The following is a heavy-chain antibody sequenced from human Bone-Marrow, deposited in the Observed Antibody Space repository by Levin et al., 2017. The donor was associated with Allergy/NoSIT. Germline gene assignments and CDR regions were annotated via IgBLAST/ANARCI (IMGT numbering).Heavy chain of an antibody. D-gene: IGHD3-22*01. Sequence: PGGSLRLSCAASGFNFGDHAMHWVRQGPGKGLQWVSGISWNGAIIGYADSLKGRSTISIDNATNSLYLEIYSLRPAATAFYYCGKDVSQYDTGGYIDYWGQGTLVTVSS. CDR3: GKDVSQYDTGGYIDY. CDR1: GFNFGDHA. V-gene: IGHV3-9*01. CDR2: ISWNGAII. J-gene: IGHJ4*02.